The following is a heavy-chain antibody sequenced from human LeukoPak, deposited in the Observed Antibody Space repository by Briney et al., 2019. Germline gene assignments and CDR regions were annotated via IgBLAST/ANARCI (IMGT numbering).Heavy chain of an antibody. CDR2: IYSGGST. J-gene: IGHJ4*02. CDR1: VFTFSSYS. CDR3: ARGGTPGYRTGWIDH. Sequence: PGGSLRLSCAASVFTFSSYSMNWVRHAPGKGLEWVSVIYSGGSTFYADSVKGRVIIARDNSRNTWYLQMNSLRAEETAMYHCARGGTPGYRTGWIDHWGQGTLVTVSS. D-gene: IGHD6-19*01. V-gene: IGHV3-53*05.